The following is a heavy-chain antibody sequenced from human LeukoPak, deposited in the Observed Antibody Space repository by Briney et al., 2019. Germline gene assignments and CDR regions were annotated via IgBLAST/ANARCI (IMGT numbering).Heavy chain of an antibody. CDR3: ARDSSTGAFDI. V-gene: IGHV3-30*04. CDR1: GFTFSSYA. Sequence: PGESLRLSCAAYGFTFSSYAMHWVRQAPGKGLEWVPAISYDGSNKYYADSVKGRFTSSRDKSKNTLYLQMTSLRGENTAVYYCARDSSTGAFDIWGQGTMGTVSS. D-gene: IGHD1-14*01. J-gene: IGHJ3*02. CDR2: ISYDGSNK.